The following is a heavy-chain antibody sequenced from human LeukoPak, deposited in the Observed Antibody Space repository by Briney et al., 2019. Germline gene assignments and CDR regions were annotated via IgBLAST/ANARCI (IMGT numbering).Heavy chain of an antibody. CDR1: GGTFSSYA. J-gene: IGHJ4*02. V-gene: IGHV1-24*01. CDR2: FDSEDGET. Sequence: ASVRVSCKASGGTFSSYAISWVRQAPGQGLEGMGGFDSEDGETIYAQKSQSRVTMTDDTSTDTAYMELSSLRSENTAVYYCATGGADTEELRFDYWGQGPLVPVTS. D-gene: IGHD5-18*01. CDR3: ATGGADTEELRFDY.